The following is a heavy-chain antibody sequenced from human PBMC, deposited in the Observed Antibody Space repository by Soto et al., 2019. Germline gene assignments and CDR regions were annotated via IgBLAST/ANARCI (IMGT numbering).Heavy chain of an antibody. CDR3: ARHSDSYHPHDY. CDR2: INHSGST. J-gene: IGHJ4*02. D-gene: IGHD5-18*01. Sequence: SETLSLTCAVYGGSFSGYYWTWIRQPPGTGLEWIGEINHSGSTNYNPSLKSRVTISVDTSKNQFSLKLSSVTAADTAVYYCARHSDSYHPHDYWGQGTLVTVSS. CDR1: GGSFSGYY. V-gene: IGHV4-34*01.